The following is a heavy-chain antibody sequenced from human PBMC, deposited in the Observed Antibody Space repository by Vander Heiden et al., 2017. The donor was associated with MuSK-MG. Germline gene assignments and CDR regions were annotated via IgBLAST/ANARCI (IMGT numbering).Heavy chain of an antibody. D-gene: IGHD6-19*01. Sequence: QLQLQESGPGLVKPSETLSLTRTVSGGSISRSRYYWGWIRQPPGKGLEWIGCIYYSGSTYYNPSLKSRVTISVDTSKNQFSLKLSSVTAADTAVYYCARNAVIISSGWYYFDYWGQGTLVTVSS. CDR2: IYYSGST. CDR1: GGSISRSRYY. J-gene: IGHJ4*02. CDR3: ARNAVIISSGWYYFDY. V-gene: IGHV4-39*01.